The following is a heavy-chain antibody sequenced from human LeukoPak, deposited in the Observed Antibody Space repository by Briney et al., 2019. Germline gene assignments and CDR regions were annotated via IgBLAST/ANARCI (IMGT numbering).Heavy chain of an antibody. CDR1: GYTFTGYY. CDR3: ARASQQLAYWYFDL. D-gene: IGHD6-13*01. CDR2: INPNSGGT. V-gene: IGHV1-2*02. J-gene: IGHJ2*01. Sequence: GASVKVSCKASGYTFTGYYMHWVRQAPGQGLEWMGWINPNSGGTNYAQKFQGRVTMTRDTSISTAYMELNRLRSDDTAVYYCARASQQLAYWYFDLWGRGTLVTVSS.